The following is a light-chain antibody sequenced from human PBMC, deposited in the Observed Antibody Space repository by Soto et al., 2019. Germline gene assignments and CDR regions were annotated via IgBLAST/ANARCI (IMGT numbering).Light chain of an antibody. J-gene: IGKJ1*01. CDR3: QQYNSYPWT. CDR2: HAS. V-gene: IGKV1-5*01. Sequence: DIQMTQSPSTLSASVGDRVTITCRASESISGWLAWYQHKPGKAPKLLIYHASSLESGVPSRFSGSGSGTEFTLTISGLQPDDFATYYCQQYNSYPWTFGQGTKVDIK. CDR1: ESISGW.